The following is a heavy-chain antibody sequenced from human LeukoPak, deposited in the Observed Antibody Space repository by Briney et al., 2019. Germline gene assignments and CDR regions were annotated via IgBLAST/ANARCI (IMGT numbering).Heavy chain of an antibody. Sequence: SVTVSCKASGGTFSSYAISWVRQAPGQGLEWMRRIIPILGIANYAQKFQGRVTITADKSTSTAYMELSSLRSEDTAVYYCARGEAMVTGLFDYWGQGTLVTVSS. CDR1: GGTFSSYA. CDR2: IIPILGIA. J-gene: IGHJ4*02. CDR3: ARGEAMVTGLFDY. D-gene: IGHD5-18*01. V-gene: IGHV1-69*04.